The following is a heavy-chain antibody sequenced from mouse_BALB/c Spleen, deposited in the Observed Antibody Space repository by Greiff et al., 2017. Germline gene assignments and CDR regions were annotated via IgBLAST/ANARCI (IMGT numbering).Heavy chain of an antibody. D-gene: IGHD1-1*01. J-gene: IGHJ3*01. CDR1: GFNIKDTY. V-gene: IGHV14-3*02. Sequence: EVKLMESGAELVKPGASVKLSCTASGFNIKDTYMHWVKQRPEQGLEWIGRIDPANGNTKYDPKFQGKATITADTSSNTAYLQLSSLTSEDTAVYYCAPNYYGSSYEAYWGQGTLVTVSA. CDR2: IDPANGNT. CDR3: APNYYGSSYEAY.